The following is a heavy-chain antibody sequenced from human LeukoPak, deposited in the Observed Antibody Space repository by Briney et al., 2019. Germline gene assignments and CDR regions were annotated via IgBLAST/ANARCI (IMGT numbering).Heavy chain of an antibody. J-gene: IGHJ5*02. CDR1: GFPFSSHA. CDR2: ISNGKT. D-gene: IGHD2-15*01. CDR3: VREAGYCAPVCVKTNWFDP. V-gene: IGHV3-23*01. Sequence: GGSLRLSSAAAGFPFSSHAMSWVRQPPGKGLEWVAAISNGKTYYADSVRGRFAISRDDSTNTVYLHMNSLRDEDTALYHCVREAGYCAPVCVKTNWFDPWGQGTLVTVSS.